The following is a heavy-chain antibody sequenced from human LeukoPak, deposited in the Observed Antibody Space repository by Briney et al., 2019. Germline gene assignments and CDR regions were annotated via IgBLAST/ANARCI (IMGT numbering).Heavy chain of an antibody. D-gene: IGHD5-18*01. V-gene: IGHV3-23*01. Sequence: GGSLRLSCAAPGFTFSSYAMSWVRPAPGKGLEWASAISGSGGSTYYADSVKGRFTISRDNSKNTLYLQMNSLRAEDTAGYYCAKVGRYSYGADAFDIWGQGTMVTVSS. CDR1: GFTFSSYA. J-gene: IGHJ3*02. CDR3: AKVGRYSYGADAFDI. CDR2: ISGSGGST.